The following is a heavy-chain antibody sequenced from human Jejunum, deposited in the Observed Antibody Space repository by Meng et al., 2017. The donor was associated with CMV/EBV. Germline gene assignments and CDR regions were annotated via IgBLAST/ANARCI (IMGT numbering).Heavy chain of an antibody. V-gene: IGHV1-18*01. D-gene: IGHD3-10*01. CDR2: INPYNGDT. CDR3: ARGRVSYSSATSLPY. J-gene: IGHJ4*02. CDR1: GYTFKAYG. Sequence: SGYTFKAYGITWVRQATGQGLEWLGWINPYNGDTKYAEDFQGRLIMTTDTSTSTAYMDLTTLRSDDTAVYYCARGRVSYSSATSLPYWGQGTLVTVSS.